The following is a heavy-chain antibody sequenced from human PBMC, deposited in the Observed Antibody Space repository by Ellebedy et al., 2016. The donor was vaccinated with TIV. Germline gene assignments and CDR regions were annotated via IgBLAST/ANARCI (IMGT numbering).Heavy chain of an antibody. CDR3: ARWGGSAGRFQGPYDW. Sequence: AASVKVSCKASGYTFTSYFMHWVRQAPGQGLEWMGRIIPILGVADYAQNFQGRVTFTADKYSTTVYMELSSLRSEDTAVYYCARWGGSAGRFQGPYDWWGQGTLVAVSS. V-gene: IGHV1-69*02. J-gene: IGHJ4*02. D-gene: IGHD1-26*01. CDR2: IIPILGVA. CDR1: GYTFTSYF.